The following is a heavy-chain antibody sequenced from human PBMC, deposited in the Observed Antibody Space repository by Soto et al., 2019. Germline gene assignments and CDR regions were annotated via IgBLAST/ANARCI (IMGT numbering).Heavy chain of an antibody. CDR2: IYYSGST. Sequence: PFLILSLTWSVSCGSSNGRDYYRSWIRQSPGKGLEWIGYIYYSGSTYYNPSLKSRSTISIDTSKNQFFLDVDSVTAADTAVYYCARLYAGYEAFEYLGQGTLVIVSS. CDR3: ARLYAGYEAFEY. CDR1: CGSSNGRDYY. V-gene: IGHV4-30-4*08. J-gene: IGHJ4*02. D-gene: IGHD2-2*01.